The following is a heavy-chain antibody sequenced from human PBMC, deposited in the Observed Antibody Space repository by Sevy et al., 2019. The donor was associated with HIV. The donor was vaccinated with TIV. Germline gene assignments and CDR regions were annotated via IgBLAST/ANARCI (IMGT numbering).Heavy chain of an antibody. CDR1: GFTFSSYG. Sequence: GGSLRLSCVASGFTFSSYGMHWVRQAPGKGLEWVGRVSYEGSDKYYADSVKGRFTIFRDNSKNTRYVEMNSLRPEDTAVYFCAKDMVDCSGGDCYSGPVSPFDFWGQGTLVTVSS. J-gene: IGHJ4*02. V-gene: IGHV3-30*18. D-gene: IGHD2-15*01. CDR3: AKDMVDCSGGDCYSGPVSPFDF. CDR2: VSYEGSDK.